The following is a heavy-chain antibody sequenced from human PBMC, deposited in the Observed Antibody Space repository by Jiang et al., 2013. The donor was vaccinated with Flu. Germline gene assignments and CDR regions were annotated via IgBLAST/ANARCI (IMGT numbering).Heavy chain of an antibody. Sequence: TLTCTVSGFSLATGGIAVGWFRQPPRKGPGMAWFIYTGIMRSGYSPPLKTRLTVAKDTSNSQVVLTMANMDPLDTATYYCARMFTGSTGTSFDLWGQGTEVHVSS. D-gene: IGHD2-8*02. V-gene: IGHV2-5*02. CDR1: GFSLATGGIA. CDR2: YTGIMR. CDR3: ARMFTGSTGTSFDL. J-gene: IGHJ3*01.